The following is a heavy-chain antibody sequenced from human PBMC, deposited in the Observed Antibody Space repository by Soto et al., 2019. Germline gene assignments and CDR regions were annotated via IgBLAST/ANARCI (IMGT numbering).Heavy chain of an antibody. CDR2: ISGNGDST. J-gene: IGHJ4*02. CDR1: GFTFISYA. V-gene: IGHV3-64*01. Sequence: EVQLVESGGGLVQPGGSLRLSCAASGFTFISYAMHWVRQAPGKGLEYVSVISGNGDSTYYANSVKGRFTISRDNSKNTLYLQMGSLRAEDMAVYYCARRGYGLYFDYWGQGTLVTVSS. D-gene: IGHD3-10*01. CDR3: ARRGYGLYFDY.